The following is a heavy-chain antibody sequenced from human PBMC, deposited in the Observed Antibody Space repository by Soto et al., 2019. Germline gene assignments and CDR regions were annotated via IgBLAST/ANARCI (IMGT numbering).Heavy chain of an antibody. CDR3: ARTLYGDNVDY. V-gene: IGHV1-8*01. D-gene: IGHD4-17*01. CDR2: MNPNSGNP. CDR1: GYTFTSYD. Sequence: QVQLVQSGAEGKKPGASVKVSCKASGYTFTSYDINWVRQATGQGLEWMGWMNPNSGNPGYAQKFQGRVTMTRNTSISTAYMELSRVRSEDTSVYYCARTLYGDNVDYWGQGTLVTVSS. J-gene: IGHJ4*02.